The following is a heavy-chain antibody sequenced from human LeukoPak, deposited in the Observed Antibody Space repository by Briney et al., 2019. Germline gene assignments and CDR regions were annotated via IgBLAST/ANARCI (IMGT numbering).Heavy chain of an antibody. CDR3: ARTGTYYYDSSGPTSPD. D-gene: IGHD3-22*01. J-gene: IGHJ4*02. Sequence: EGSLRLSCAASGFTFSSYSMNWVRQAPEKGLEWVSSISSSSSYIYYADSVKGRFTISRDNAKNSLYLQMNSLRAEDTAVYYCARTGTYYYDSSGPTSPDWGQGTLVTVSS. V-gene: IGHV3-21*01. CDR2: ISSSSSYI. CDR1: GFTFSSYS.